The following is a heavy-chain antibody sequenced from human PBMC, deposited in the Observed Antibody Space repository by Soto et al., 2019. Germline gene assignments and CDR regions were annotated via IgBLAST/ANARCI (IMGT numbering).Heavy chain of an antibody. CDR3: ARKASHDAFDI. CDR2: IIPILGIA. CDR1: GGTFSSYT. Sequence: SVKVSCNASGGTFSSYTISWVRQAPGQGLEWMGRIIPILGIANYAQKFQGRVTITADKSTSTAYMELSSLRSEDTAVYYCARKASHDAFDIWGQGTMVTVSS. V-gene: IGHV1-69*02. J-gene: IGHJ3*02.